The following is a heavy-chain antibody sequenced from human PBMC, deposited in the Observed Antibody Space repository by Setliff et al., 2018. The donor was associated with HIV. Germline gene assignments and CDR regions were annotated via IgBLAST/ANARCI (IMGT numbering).Heavy chain of an antibody. Sequence: PTLVNPTQTLTLTCSISGFSLTNIGGDVGWIRQPPGKALEWLALIYWDDDKYYSTSLKTRLTISKDTSKNQVVLTMTNMDPVDTATYYCARTLYGGTVDYWGQGTLVTVSS. CDR1: GFSLTNIGGD. CDR3: ARTLYGGTVDY. D-gene: IGHD4-17*01. J-gene: IGHJ4*02. V-gene: IGHV2-70*01. CDR2: IYWDDDK.